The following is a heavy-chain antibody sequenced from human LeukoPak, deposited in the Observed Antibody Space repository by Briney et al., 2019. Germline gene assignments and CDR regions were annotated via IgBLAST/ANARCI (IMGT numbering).Heavy chain of an antibody. CDR2: IRSKAFGGTT. J-gene: IGHJ6*02. CDR1: GFTFGDYA. Sequence: GGSLRLSCTASGFTFGDYAMSWFCQAPGKGLEWVGFIRSKAFGGTTEYAASVKGRFTISRDDSKSIAYLQMNSLKTEDTAVYYCTRVPPLVATIEIYYYGMDVWGQGTTVTVSS. D-gene: IGHD5-12*01. V-gene: IGHV3-49*03. CDR3: TRVPPLVATIEIYYYGMDV.